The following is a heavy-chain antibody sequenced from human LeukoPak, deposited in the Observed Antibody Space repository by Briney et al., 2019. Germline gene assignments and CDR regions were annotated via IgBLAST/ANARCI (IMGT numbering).Heavy chain of an antibody. CDR3: ARARLGYYYDSSGYYPNWFDP. CDR1: GYSISSGYY. CDR2: IYHSGST. V-gene: IGHV4-38-2*02. D-gene: IGHD3-22*01. Sequence: SETLSLTCTVSGYSISSGYYWGWIRQPPGKGLEWIGSIYHSGSTYYNPSLKSRVTISVDTSKNQFSLKLSSVTAADTAVYYCARARLGYYYDSSGYYPNWFDPWGQGTLVTVSS. J-gene: IGHJ5*02.